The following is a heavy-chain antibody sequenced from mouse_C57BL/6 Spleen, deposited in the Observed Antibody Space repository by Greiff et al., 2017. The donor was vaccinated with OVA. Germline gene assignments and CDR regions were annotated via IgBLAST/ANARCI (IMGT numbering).Heavy chain of an antibody. Sequence: EVNVVESGEGLVKPGGSLKLSCAASGFTFSSYAMSWVRQTPEKRLEWVAYISSGGDYIYYADTVKGRFTISRDNARNTLYLQMSSLKSEDTAMYYCTRDEGLRPFDYWGQGTTLTVSS. CDR2: ISSGGDYI. CDR1: GFTFSSYA. J-gene: IGHJ2*01. CDR3: TRDEGLRPFDY. D-gene: IGHD2-4*01. V-gene: IGHV5-9-1*02.